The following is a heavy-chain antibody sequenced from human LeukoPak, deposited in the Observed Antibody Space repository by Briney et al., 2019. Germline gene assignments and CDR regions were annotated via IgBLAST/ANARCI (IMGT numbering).Heavy chain of an antibody. CDR1: GFTFSSYS. CDR2: ISSSSSTI. Sequence: PGGSLRLSCAASGFTFSSYSMNWVRQTPGKGLEWVSYISSSSSTIYYADSVKGRFTISRDNAKNSLYLQMNSLRAEDTAVYYCARDLTQAVAGFDYWGQGTLVTVSS. CDR3: ARDLTQAVAGFDY. J-gene: IGHJ4*02. V-gene: IGHV3-48*04. D-gene: IGHD6-19*01.